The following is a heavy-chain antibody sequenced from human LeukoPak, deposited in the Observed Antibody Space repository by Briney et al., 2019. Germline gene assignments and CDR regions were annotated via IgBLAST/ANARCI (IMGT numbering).Heavy chain of an antibody. CDR2: INPNSGGT. CDR1: GYTFTGYY. Sequence: GASVKVSCKASGYTFTGYYMHWVRQAPGQGLEWMGWINPNSGGTNYAQKFQGRVTMTRDTSISTAYMELSRLRSDDTAVYYCARVSFRQTYYYGSGSYYKTNWFDPWGQGTLVTVSS. J-gene: IGHJ5*02. CDR3: ARVSFRQTYYYGSGSYYKTNWFDP. V-gene: IGHV1-2*02. D-gene: IGHD3-10*01.